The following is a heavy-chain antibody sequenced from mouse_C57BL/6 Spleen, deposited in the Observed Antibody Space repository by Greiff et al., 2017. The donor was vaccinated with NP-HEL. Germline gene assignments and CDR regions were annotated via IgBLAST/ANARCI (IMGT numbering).Heavy chain of an antibody. CDR3: TRSQRDYYYGSPLYAMDY. V-gene: IGHV1-15*01. CDR2: IDPETGGT. Sequence: QVQLQQSGAELVRPGASVTLSCKASGYTFTDYEMHWVKQTPVHGLEWIGAIDPETGGTAYNQKFKGKAILTADKSSSTAYMELRSLTSEDSAVYYCTRSQRDYYYGSPLYAMDYWGQGTSVTVSS. D-gene: IGHD1-1*01. J-gene: IGHJ4*01. CDR1: GYTFTDYE.